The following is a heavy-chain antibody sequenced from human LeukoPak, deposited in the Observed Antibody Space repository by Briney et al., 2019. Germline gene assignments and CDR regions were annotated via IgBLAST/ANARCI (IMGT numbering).Heavy chain of an antibody. J-gene: IGHJ6*02. D-gene: IGHD6-13*01. V-gene: IGHV3-21*01. CDR2: ISSSSDYI. CDR3: ARDRGSSSWFDGMDV. CDR1: GFTFSGYG. Sequence: PGGSLRLSCAASGFTFSGYGMNWVRQAPGKGLEWVSSISSSSDYIYYADSVKGRSTISRDNAKNSMYLQMNSLRAEDTAVYYCARDRGSSSWFDGMDVWGQGTTVTVSS.